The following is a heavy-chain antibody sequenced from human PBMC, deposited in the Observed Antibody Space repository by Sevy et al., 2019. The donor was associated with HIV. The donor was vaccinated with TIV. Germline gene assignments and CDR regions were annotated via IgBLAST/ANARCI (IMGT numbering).Heavy chain of an antibody. CDR3: ARGGTTWINSFDP. CDR2: IRPDDRDT. CDR1: GYSFVDYY. D-gene: IGHD2-2*03. J-gene: IGHJ5*02. V-gene: IGHV1-2*02. Sequence: GAVKVSCKASGYSFVDYYIHWVRQAPGQGLERRGWIRPDDRDTHYSQKFPGRVSMTRDTSIRTVYMQLSRLRSDDTAVYYCARGGTTWINSFDPWGQGTLVAVSS.